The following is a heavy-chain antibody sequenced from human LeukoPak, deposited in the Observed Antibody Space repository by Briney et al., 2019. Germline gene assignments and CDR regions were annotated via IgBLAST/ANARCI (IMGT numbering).Heavy chain of an antibody. Sequence: ASVKVSCKASGYIFTDYYIHWVRQAPGQGLEWMGWINPNNGGTNSAQNFQGRVTMTRDTSISTAYMELSSLRSDDTAVYYCARHEGEGLTPLNWFDPWGQGTLVTVSS. CDR2: INPNNGGT. V-gene: IGHV1-2*02. D-gene: IGHD3-9*01. J-gene: IGHJ5*02. CDR1: GYIFTDYY. CDR3: ARHEGEGLTPLNWFDP.